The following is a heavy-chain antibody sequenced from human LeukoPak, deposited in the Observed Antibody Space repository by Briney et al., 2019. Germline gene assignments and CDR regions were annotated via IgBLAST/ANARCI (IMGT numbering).Heavy chain of an antibody. CDR3: AREGD. V-gene: IGHV1-18*01. CDR2: ISPYDGNT. CDR1: GYTFTSND. J-gene: IGHJ1*01. Sequence: ASVKVSCKASGYTFTSNDINWVRQAPGQGLEWMGWISPYDGNTKYSQKFQGRVTLTTETSTTTAYMELRNLRSDDTAVYYCAREGDWGQGTLVTVSS.